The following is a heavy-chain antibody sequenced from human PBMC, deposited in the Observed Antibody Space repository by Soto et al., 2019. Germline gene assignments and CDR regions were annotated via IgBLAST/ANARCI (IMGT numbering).Heavy chain of an antibody. Sequence: QVQLQQWGAGLLKPSETLSLTCAVYGGSFSGYYWSWIRQPPGKGLEWIGEINHRGSTNYNPSLKSRVTISVDTSKNQFSLKLSSVTAADTAVYYCARAYSSGCSLLDYWGQGTLVTVSS. CDR1: GGSFSGYY. CDR3: ARAYSSGCSLLDY. D-gene: IGHD6-19*01. J-gene: IGHJ4*02. CDR2: INHRGST. V-gene: IGHV4-34*01.